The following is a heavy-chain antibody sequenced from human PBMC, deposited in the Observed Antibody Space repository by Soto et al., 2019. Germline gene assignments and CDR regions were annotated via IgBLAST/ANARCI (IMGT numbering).Heavy chain of an antibody. CDR3: LTDQGEYETF. CDR1: GITFINAW. Sequence: EQQLVESGGGLVNPGESLRLSCAVSGITFINAWMSWVRQAPGKGLEWVARIKRTANAETTDYAAPVKGRFIISRDDSKNMLYMQMNNLKAEDTAVYYCLTDQGEYETFWGQGTLVTVSS. CDR2: IKRTANAETT. D-gene: IGHD4-17*01. V-gene: IGHV3-15*01. J-gene: IGHJ4*02.